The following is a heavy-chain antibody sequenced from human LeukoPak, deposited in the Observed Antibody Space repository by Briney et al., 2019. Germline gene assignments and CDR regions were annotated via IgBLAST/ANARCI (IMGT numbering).Heavy chain of an antibody. D-gene: IGHD3-16*01. Sequence: GTSLRLSRVSSGFPFSNHGVHWVRQAPGKGLEWVALIRFDGSNKNYADSVKGRFSISRDNSKNTLFLQMNSLRAEDTAVYFCVRTLPAYVYGMDVWGQGTTVTVSS. CDR1: GFPFSNHG. J-gene: IGHJ6*02. CDR2: IRFDGSNK. V-gene: IGHV3-33*01. CDR3: VRTLPAYVYGMDV.